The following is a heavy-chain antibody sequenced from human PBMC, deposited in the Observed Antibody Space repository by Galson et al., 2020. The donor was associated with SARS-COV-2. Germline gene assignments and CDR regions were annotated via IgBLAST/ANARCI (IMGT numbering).Heavy chain of an antibody. CDR2: ISHSGST. CDR1: GGSFSGHY. Sequence: ASETLSLTCAVYGGSFSGHYWNWIRQSPGKGLQWIGEISHSGSTEYISSLRSRVTMSVDRSKNQFSLRLRSVTAADTAVYYCARASRPPVVSVFIGGPNNFDNWSQGTLVTVSS. V-gene: IGHV4-34*01. D-gene: IGHD2-15*01. CDR3: ARASRPPVVSVFIGGPNNFDN. J-gene: IGHJ4*02.